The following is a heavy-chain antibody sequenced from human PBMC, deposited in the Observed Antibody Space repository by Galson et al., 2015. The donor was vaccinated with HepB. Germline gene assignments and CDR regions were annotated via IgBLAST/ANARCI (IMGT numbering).Heavy chain of an antibody. CDR3: AREHTTWELGGLHAFDI. J-gene: IGHJ3*02. CDR1: GFTFSDYY. Sequence: SLRLSCAASGFTFSDYYMSWIRQAPGKGLEWVSYISSSGSTIYYADSVKGRFTISRDNAKNSLYLQMNSLRAEDTAVYYCAREHTTWELGGLHAFDIWGQGTMVTVSS. CDR2: ISSSGSTI. V-gene: IGHV3-11*01. D-gene: IGHD1-26*01.